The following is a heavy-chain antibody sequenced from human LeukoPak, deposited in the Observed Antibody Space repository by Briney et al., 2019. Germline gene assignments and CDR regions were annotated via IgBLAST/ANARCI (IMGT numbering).Heavy chain of an antibody. V-gene: IGHV3-49*04. CDR1: GFTFSSYG. CDR2: IRSKVYGGTP. CDR3: TRDQTPYY. J-gene: IGHJ4*02. Sequence: GGSLRLSCAASGFTFSSYGMTWVRQAPGKGLEWVGFIRSKVYGGTPEYAASVKGRFTISRDDSKGIAYLQMNSLKTEDAAVYYCTRDQTPYYWGQGTLVTVSS.